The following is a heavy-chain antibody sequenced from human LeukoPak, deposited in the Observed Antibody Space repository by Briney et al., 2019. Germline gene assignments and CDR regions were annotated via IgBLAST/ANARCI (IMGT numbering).Heavy chain of an antibody. V-gene: IGHV4-30-2*01. CDR1: GGSLGTYY. CDR2: IYHSGST. J-gene: IGHJ4*02. D-gene: IGHD4-23*01. CDR3: ASYGGNSGGYFDY. Sequence: SETLSLTCSVSGGSLGTYYWSWIRQPPGKGLEWIGYIYHSGSTYYNPSLKSRVTISVDRSKNQFSLKLSSVTAADTAVYYCASYGGNSGGYFDYWGQGTLVTVSS.